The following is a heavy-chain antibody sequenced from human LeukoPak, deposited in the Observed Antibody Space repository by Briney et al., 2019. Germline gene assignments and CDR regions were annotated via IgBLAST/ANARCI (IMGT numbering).Heavy chain of an antibody. CDR1: GFSFGTHG. CDR2: ISWNSGSI. CDR3: ARAPITSPFYFDY. V-gene: IGHV3-9*01. D-gene: IGHD2-2*01. Sequence: GGSLRLSCAASGFSFGTHGMHWVRQAPGQGLEWVSGISWNSGSIDYADSVRGRFTISRDNTKNSLYLQMDSLRAEDTALYYCARAPITSPFYFDYWGQGTLVTVSS. J-gene: IGHJ4*02.